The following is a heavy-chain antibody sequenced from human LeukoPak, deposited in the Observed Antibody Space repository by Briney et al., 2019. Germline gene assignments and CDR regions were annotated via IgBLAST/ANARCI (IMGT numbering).Heavy chain of an antibody. V-gene: IGHV1-3*03. J-gene: IGHJ6*03. CDR1: EYTFTGYY. Sequence: GASVKVSCKTSEYTFTGYYMHWVRQAPGQRLEWMGWINAGNGNTKYSQEFQGRVTITRDTSASTAYMELSSLRSEDMAVYYCAREGRYSSGWYDYYYYMDVWGKGTTVTVSS. CDR2: INAGNGNT. CDR3: AREGRYSSGWYDYYYYMDV. D-gene: IGHD6-19*01.